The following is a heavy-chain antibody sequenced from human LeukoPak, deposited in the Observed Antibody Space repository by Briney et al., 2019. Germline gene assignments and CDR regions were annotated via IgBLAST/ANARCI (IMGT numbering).Heavy chain of an antibody. CDR3: ALIVDYYDSSGYYYWFDP. J-gene: IGHJ5*02. V-gene: IGHV1-2*02. D-gene: IGHD3-22*01. CDR2: INPNSGGT. Sequence: GASGKVSCKAAGYTVTCYYMHWVRQAPGQGLGGRGWINPNSGGTNYAQKFQGRVTMTRDTSIRTAYMELSRLRSDDTAVYYCALIVDYYDSSGYYYWFDPWGQGTLVTVSS. CDR1: GYTVTCYY.